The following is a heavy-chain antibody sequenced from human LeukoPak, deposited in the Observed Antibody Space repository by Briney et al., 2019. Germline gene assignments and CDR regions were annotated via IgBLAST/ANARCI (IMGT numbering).Heavy chain of an antibody. Sequence: PSETLSLTCTVSGGSISSGPYYWGWIRQPPGKGLEWIGSIYHSGTYYNSSLKSRVTISVDTAKNQFSLKLSSVTAADTAVYYCARVPDHWGQGTLVTVSS. V-gene: IGHV4-39*07. CDR2: IYHSGT. CDR3: ARVPDH. J-gene: IGHJ4*02. CDR1: GGSISSGPYY.